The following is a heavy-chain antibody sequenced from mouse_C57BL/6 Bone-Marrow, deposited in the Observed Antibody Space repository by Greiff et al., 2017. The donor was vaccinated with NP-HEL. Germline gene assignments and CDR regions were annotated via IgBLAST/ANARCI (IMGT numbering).Heavy chain of an antibody. CDR3: ARGDSNPAWFAY. V-gene: IGHV1-4*01. CDR1: GYTFTSYT. Sequence: VQLQQSGAELARPGASVKMSCKASGYTFTSYTMHWVKQRPGQGLEWIGYINPSSGYTKYNQKFKDKATLTADKSSITAYMQLSSLTSEDSAVYYCARGDSNPAWFAYWGQGTLVTVSA. D-gene: IGHD2-5*01. CDR2: INPSSGYT. J-gene: IGHJ3*01.